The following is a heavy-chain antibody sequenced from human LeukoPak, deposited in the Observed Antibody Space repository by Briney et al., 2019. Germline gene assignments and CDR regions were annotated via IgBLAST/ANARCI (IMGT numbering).Heavy chain of an antibody. CDR1: GGTFSSYA. V-gene: IGHV1-69*06. Sequence: SVKVSCKASGGTFSSYAISWVRQAPGQGLEWMGGIIPIFGTANYAQKFQGRVTITADKSTSTAYMELISLRSEDTAVYYCARGVSGYSYYWFDPWGQGTLVTVSS. CDR2: IIPIFGTA. CDR3: ARGVSGYSYYWFDP. J-gene: IGHJ5*02. D-gene: IGHD5-18*01.